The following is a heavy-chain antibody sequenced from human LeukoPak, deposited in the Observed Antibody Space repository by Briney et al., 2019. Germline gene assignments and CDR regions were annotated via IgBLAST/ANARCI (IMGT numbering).Heavy chain of an antibody. CDR1: GFTFDTYN. CDR3: ARGYDSGGYYPDY. D-gene: IGHD3-22*01. V-gene: IGHV3-21*01. J-gene: IGHJ4*01. Sequence: GGSLRLSCAASGFTFDTYNFNWVRQAPGKGLEWVATIRSYSSYIHYADSVKGRFIISRDDAKKSMYLQMNGLRAEDTAVYYCARGYDSGGYYPDYWGHGTLVTVSS. CDR2: IRSYSSYI.